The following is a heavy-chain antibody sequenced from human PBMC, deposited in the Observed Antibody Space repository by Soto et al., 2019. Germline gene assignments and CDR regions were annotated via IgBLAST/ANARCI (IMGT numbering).Heavy chain of an antibody. CDR1: GYTFTGYY. Sequence: QVQLVQSGAEVKKPGASVKVSCKASGYTFTGYYMHWVRQAPGQGLEWMGWINPNSGGTNYAQKFQGRGTMTRDTSISTAYMELSRLRSDDTAVYYCATPGSITLFAPAYYGMDVWGQGTTVTVSS. CDR2: INPNSGGT. D-gene: IGHD3-3*01. CDR3: ATPGSITLFAPAYYGMDV. J-gene: IGHJ6*02. V-gene: IGHV1-2*02.